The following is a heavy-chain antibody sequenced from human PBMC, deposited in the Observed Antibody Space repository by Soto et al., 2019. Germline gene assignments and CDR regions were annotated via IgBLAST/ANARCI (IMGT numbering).Heavy chain of an antibody. V-gene: IGHV4-30-2*01. CDR2: IYHSGST. CDR1: TPSIIRCVDS. Sequence: PSATLSFTCAFDTPSIIRCVDSWSWIRQPPGKGLEWIGYIYHSGSTYYNPSLKSRVTISVDRSKNQFSLKLSSVTAADTAVYYCARHSNEYRKSLDYWGQG. J-gene: IGHJ4*02. D-gene: IGHD6-13*01. CDR3: ARHSNEYRKSLDY.